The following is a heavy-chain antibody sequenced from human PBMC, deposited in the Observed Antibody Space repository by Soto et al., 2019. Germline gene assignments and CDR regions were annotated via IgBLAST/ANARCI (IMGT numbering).Heavy chain of an antibody. V-gene: IGHV3-74*01. Sequence: GGSLRLSSAASGCTFSSYWMHWVRQAPGKGLVWVSRINSDGSSTSYADSVKGRFTISRDNAKNTLYLQMNSLRAEDTAVYYCVRTSLVVAAATREDYWGQGTLVTVSS. CDR3: VRTSLVVAAATREDY. CDR2: INSDGSST. D-gene: IGHD2-15*01. CDR1: GCTFSSYW. J-gene: IGHJ4*02.